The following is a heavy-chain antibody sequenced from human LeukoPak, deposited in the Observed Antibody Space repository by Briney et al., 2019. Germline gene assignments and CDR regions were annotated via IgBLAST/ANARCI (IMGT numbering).Heavy chain of an antibody. CDR2: ISGSGGDT. Sequence: GGSLRLSCAASGITFSSYAMSWVRQAPGKGPEWVSAISGSGGDTYYADSVKGRFTVSRDNSKNTLYLQMNSLRAEDTAVYYCAKEGARLRFLEWLLSYYFDYWGQGTLVTVSS. CDR1: GITFSSYA. J-gene: IGHJ4*02. D-gene: IGHD3-3*01. V-gene: IGHV3-23*01. CDR3: AKEGARLRFLEWLLSYYFDY.